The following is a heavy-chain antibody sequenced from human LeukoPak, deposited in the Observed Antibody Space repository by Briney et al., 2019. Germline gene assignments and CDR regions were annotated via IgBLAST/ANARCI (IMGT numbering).Heavy chain of an antibody. CDR1: GGSVSSGSFY. D-gene: IGHD6-13*01. J-gene: IGHJ4*02. Sequence: PSETLSLTCTVSGGSVSSGSFYWSWIRQPPGKGLEWIGYIYYSGSTSYAPSLKSRVTISLDTSKNQFSLKLSSVTAADTAVYFCARYSIAGPYYFDYWGQGTLVTVSS. V-gene: IGHV4-61*01. CDR2: IYYSGST. CDR3: ARYSIAGPYYFDY.